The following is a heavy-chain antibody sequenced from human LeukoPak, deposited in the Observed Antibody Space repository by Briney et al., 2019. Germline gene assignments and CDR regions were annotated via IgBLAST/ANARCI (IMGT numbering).Heavy chain of an antibody. CDR2: MNPNSGNT. V-gene: IGHV1-8*03. CDR3: ARAMVYYYYYYMDV. Sequence: ASVKVSCKASGYTFTSYDINWVRQATGQGLEWMGWMNPNSGNTGYAQKFQGRVTITRNTSISTAYMELSSLRSEDTAVYYCARAMVYYYYYYMDVWGKGTTVTVSS. CDR1: GYTFTSYD. D-gene: IGHD3-10*01. J-gene: IGHJ6*03.